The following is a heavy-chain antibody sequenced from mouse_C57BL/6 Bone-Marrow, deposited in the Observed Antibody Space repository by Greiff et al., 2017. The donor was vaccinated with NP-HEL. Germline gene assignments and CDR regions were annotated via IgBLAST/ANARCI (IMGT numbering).Heavy chain of an antibody. Sequence: QVQLMESGPGLVAPSQSLSITCTVSGFSLTSYGVHWVRQPPGKGLEWLVVIWSDGSTTYNSALKSRLSISKDNSKSQFFLKMNSLQTDDTAMYYCARHALFYGSSYNYAMDYWGQGTSVTVSS. CDR3: ARHALFYGSSYNYAMDY. CDR2: IWSDGST. CDR1: GFSLTSYG. V-gene: IGHV2-6-1*01. J-gene: IGHJ4*01. D-gene: IGHD1-1*01.